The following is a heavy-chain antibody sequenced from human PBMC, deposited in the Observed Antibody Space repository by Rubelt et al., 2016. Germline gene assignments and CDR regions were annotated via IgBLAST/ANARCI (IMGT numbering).Heavy chain of an antibody. J-gene: IGHJ4*02. D-gene: IGHD2-2*01. Sequence: EVQLVESGGGLVQPGGSLRLSCAASGFTFSSYSMNWVRQAPGKGLAWVSYISSSSSTIYYADSVKGRFTISRDNAKNSLYLQMNSLRDEDTAVYYCATQGYCSSTSCYGAYWGQGTLVTVSS. V-gene: IGHV3-48*02. CDR3: ATQGYCSSTSCYGAY. CDR2: ISSSSSTI. CDR1: GFTFSSYS.